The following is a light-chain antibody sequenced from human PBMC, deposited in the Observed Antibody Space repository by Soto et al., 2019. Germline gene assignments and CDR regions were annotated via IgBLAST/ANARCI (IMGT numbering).Light chain of an antibody. CDR2: GAS. J-gene: IGKJ5*01. CDR1: QSLTTRY. CDR3: KRYGSSPT. V-gene: IGKV3-20*01. Sequence: EIVLTQSPGTLSLFPGERATLSCRASQSLTTRYLAWYQQNPGKAPRLPIYGASSRATGIPDRFSGSGSGTAFTLTISRLEPEDFAVYSCKRYGSSPTFGQGTRLEIK.